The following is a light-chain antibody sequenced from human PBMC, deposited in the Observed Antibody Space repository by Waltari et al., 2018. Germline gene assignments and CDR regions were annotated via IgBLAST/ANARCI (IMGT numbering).Light chain of an antibody. Sequence: IQLTQSPSSLSASVGDRVTITCRASPGISNFLAWYQQKPGKAPKLLIYAASTLQSGVPLRFSGSGSGTDFTLTISSLQPEDFATYYCQQLNSYQWTFGQGTKVDIK. CDR2: AAS. J-gene: IGKJ1*01. CDR1: PGISNF. V-gene: IGKV1-9*01. CDR3: QQLNSYQWT.